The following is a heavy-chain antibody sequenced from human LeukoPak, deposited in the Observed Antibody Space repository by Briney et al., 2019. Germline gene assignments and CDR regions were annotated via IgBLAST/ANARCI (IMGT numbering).Heavy chain of an antibody. V-gene: IGHV3-21*01. CDR3: ARDRDIVVVPAAISPLDP. D-gene: IGHD2-2*01. CDR2: ISSSSSYI. Sequence: GGSLRLSCAASGFTFSSYSMNWVRQAPGKGLEWVSSISSSSSYIYYADSVKGRFTISRDNARNSLYLQMNSLRAEDTAVYYRARDRDIVVVPAAISPLDPWGQGTLVTVSS. CDR1: GFTFSSYS. J-gene: IGHJ5*02.